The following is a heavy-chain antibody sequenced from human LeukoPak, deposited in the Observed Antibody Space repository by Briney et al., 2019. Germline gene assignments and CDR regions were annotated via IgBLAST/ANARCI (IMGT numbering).Heavy chain of an antibody. D-gene: IGHD3-9*01. CDR2: ISAYNGNT. CDR3: ARPIRDILTGYYVGYFDY. V-gene: IGHV1-18*01. CDR1: GYTFTSYG. J-gene: IGHJ4*02. Sequence: ASVKVSCKASGYTFTSYGISWVRQAPGQGLEWMGWISAYNGNTNYAQKLQGRVTMTTGTSTSTAYMELRSLRSDDTAVYYCARPIRDILTGYYVGYFDYWGQGTLVTVSS.